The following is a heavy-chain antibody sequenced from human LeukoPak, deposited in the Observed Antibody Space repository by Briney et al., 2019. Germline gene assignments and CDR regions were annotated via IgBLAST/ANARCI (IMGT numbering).Heavy chain of an antibody. V-gene: IGHV3-23*01. CDR3: AKDFAYYYDSSGYYPCFDY. J-gene: IGHJ4*02. CDR1: GFTFSSYA. Sequence: GGSLRLSCAASGFTFSSYAMRWVPQAPGKGLEWVSAISGSGGSTYYADSVKGRFTISRDNSKNTLYLQMNSLRDEDTAVYYCAKDFAYYYDSSGYYPCFDYWGQGTLVTVSS. D-gene: IGHD3-22*01. CDR2: ISGSGGST.